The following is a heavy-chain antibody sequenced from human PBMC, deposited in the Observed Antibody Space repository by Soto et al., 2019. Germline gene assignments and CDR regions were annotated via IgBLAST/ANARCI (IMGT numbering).Heavy chain of an antibody. J-gene: IGHJ4*02. V-gene: IGHV3-30-3*01. CDR1: GFTFSSYA. D-gene: IGHD6-13*01. CDR2: ISYDGSNE. Sequence: QVQLVESGGGVVQPGRSLRLSCAASGFTFSSYAMHWVRQAPGKGLEWVAVISYDGSNEFYADSVKGRFTISRDNSKNTLYLQMHSLRAEDTAVYYCARGYTAAPRTSHFDYWGQGTLVTVSS. CDR3: ARGYTAAPRTSHFDY.